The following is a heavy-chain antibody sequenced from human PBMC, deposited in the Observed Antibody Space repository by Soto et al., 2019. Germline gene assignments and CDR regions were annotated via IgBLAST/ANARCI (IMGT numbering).Heavy chain of an antibody. Sequence: QVQLQESGPGLVKPSETLSLTCTVSGGSISSSYWSWIRQPPGRGLEWIGYIYYSGSTNSNPSLKSRVTMSVETSKNQFSLKLSSVTAADTAVYYCARVRGGYSYDAFDIWGQGTMVTVSS. CDR3: ARVRGGYSYDAFDI. J-gene: IGHJ3*02. D-gene: IGHD5-18*01. CDR1: GGSISSSY. V-gene: IGHV4-59*01. CDR2: IYYSGST.